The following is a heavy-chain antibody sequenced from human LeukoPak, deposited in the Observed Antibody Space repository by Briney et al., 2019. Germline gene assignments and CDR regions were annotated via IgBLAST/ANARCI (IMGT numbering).Heavy chain of an antibody. Sequence: GGSLTLSCAASGFTFSSYSMKWVRQAPGKGRVWVSYISSSSSTIYYADSVKGRFTISRDNAKNSLYLQMNSLRAEDTAVYYCARGEREGDGYNYVGPDAFDIWGQGTMVTVSS. CDR1: GFTFSSYS. CDR3: ARGEREGDGYNYVGPDAFDI. V-gene: IGHV3-48*01. J-gene: IGHJ3*02. D-gene: IGHD5-24*01. CDR2: ISSSSSTI.